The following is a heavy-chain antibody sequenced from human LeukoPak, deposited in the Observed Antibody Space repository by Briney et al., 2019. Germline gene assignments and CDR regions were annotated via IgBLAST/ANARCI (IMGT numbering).Heavy chain of an antibody. CDR1: GFTFSSYA. D-gene: IGHD1-26*01. CDR2: ISGSGGNT. J-gene: IGHJ2*01. Sequence: PGGSLRLSCAASGFTFSSYAMNWVRQAPGKGLEWVSAISGSGGNTHYADSVKGRFTISRDSSKNTLFLHMNTLRAEDTAIYYCAKDRTVGASYWYFDLWGRGTLVTVSS. CDR3: AKDRTVGASYWYFDL. V-gene: IGHV3-23*01.